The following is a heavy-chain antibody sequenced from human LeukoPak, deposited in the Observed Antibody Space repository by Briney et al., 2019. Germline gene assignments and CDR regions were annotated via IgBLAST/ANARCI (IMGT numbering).Heavy chain of an antibody. CDR1: GFTFSTYS. J-gene: IGHJ5*02. V-gene: IGHV3-21*04. CDR3: ARHDWFDP. D-gene: IGHD3-3*01. Sequence: GGSLRLSCAASGFTFSTYSMIWVRQAPGKGLEWVSSISSSSSYIYYADSVKGRFTISRDNSKNMLYLEMNSLRAEDTAVYYCARHDWFDPWGQGTLVTVSS. CDR2: ISSSSSYI.